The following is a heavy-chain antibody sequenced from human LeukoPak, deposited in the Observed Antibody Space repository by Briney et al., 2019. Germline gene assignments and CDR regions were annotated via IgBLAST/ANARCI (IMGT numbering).Heavy chain of an antibody. V-gene: IGHV4-34*01. CDR1: GGSFSGYY. CDR2: INHSGST. D-gene: IGHD4-23*01. Sequence: SETLSLTCAVYGGSFSGYYWSWIRQPPGKGLEWIGEINHSGSTNYNPSLKSRVTISVDASKNQFSLKLSSVTAADTAVYYCARRAGGYYYYYYMDVWGKGTTVTVSS. CDR3: ARRAGGYYYYYYMDV. J-gene: IGHJ6*03.